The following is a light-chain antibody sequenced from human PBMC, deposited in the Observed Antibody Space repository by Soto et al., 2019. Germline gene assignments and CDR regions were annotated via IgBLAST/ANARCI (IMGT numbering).Light chain of an antibody. J-gene: IGLJ1*01. Sequence: QSALTQPASVSGSPGQRITISCTGTSSDVGGYNYVSWYQHHPGKAPKLMIYDVSNRPSGVSNRFSGSKSGNTASLTISGLQADDEADYYCSSYTSSSTLYVCGTGTKLTVL. CDR1: SSDVGGYNY. CDR2: DVS. V-gene: IGLV2-14*03. CDR3: SSYTSSSTLYV.